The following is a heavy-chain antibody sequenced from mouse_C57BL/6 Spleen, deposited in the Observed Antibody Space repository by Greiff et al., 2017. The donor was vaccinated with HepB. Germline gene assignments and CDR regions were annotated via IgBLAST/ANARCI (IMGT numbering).Heavy chain of an antibody. J-gene: IGHJ3*01. CDR3: ARDGYYFAWFAY. V-gene: IGHV1-64*01. CDR1: GYTFTSYW. Sequence: VQLQQSGAELVKPGASVKLSCKASGYTFTSYWMHWVKQRPEQGLEWIGMIHPNSGSTNYNEKFKSKATLTVDKSSSTAYMQHSSLTSEDSAVYYCARDGYYFAWFAYWGQGTLVTVAA. CDR2: IHPNSGST. D-gene: IGHD2-3*01.